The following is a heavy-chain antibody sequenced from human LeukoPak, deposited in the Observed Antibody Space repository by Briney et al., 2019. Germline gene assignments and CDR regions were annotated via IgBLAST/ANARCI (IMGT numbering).Heavy chain of an antibody. Sequence: ASVKVSCKASGYTFTSYGISWVRQAPGQGLEWMGWISAYNGNTNYAQKLQGRVTMTTDTSTSTAYMELSSLRSEDTAVYYCAIPYYYDSSGYYSPLYYYYYMDVWGKGTTVTVSS. V-gene: IGHV1-18*01. CDR1: GYTFTSYG. CDR3: AIPYYYDSSGYYSPLYYYYYMDV. CDR2: ISAYNGNT. D-gene: IGHD3-22*01. J-gene: IGHJ6*03.